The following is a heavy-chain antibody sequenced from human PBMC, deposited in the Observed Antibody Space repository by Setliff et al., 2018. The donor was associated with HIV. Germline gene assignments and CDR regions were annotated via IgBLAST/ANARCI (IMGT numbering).Heavy chain of an antibody. D-gene: IGHD3-22*01. J-gene: IGHJ4*02. CDR2: FSYSGTT. CDR3: STDSSGYYSFDY. V-gene: IGHV4-39*02. CDR1: GGSVSSSSYY. Sequence: SETLSLTCTVSGGSVSSSSYYWGWLRQPPGKGLEWIASFSYSGTTYYSPSLKNRVTMSVDTSKNQFSLQLSSVTAADTAVYFCSTDSSGYYSFDYWGQGTLVTVSS.